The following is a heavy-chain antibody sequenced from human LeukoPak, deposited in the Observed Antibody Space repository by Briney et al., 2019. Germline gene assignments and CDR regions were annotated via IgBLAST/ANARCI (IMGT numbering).Heavy chain of an antibody. CDR2: ISWNSGSI. Sequence: GGSLRLSCAASGFTFDDYAMHWVRQAPGKGLEWVSGISWNSGSIGYADSVKGRFTIFRDNAKNSLYLQMNSLRAEDMALYYCAKTSRDAFDIWGQGTMVTVSS. CDR1: GFTFDDYA. CDR3: AKTSRDAFDI. J-gene: IGHJ3*02. V-gene: IGHV3-9*03. D-gene: IGHD2-2*01.